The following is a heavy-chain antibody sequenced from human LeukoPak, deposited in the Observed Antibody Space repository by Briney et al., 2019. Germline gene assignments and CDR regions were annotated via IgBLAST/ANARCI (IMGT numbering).Heavy chain of an antibody. J-gene: IGHJ4*02. CDR2: ISGSGGST. V-gene: IGHV3-23*01. Sequence: GGSLSLSCAASGFTFNIYAMSCVRQAPGKGLEWGLAISGSGGSTYYTDSVKGRFTIPRDNSKNTLYLKMNSLRAEVTAVYYCAKGPGSGCALLSFDYWGQGTLVTVSS. CDR3: AKGPGSGCALLSFDY. CDR1: GFTFNIYA. D-gene: IGHD6-19*01.